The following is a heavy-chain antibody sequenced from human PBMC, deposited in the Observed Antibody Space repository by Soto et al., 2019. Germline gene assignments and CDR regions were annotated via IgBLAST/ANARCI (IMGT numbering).Heavy chain of an antibody. D-gene: IGHD3-10*01. CDR1: GGSVSSGSYY. CDR2: IYYSGST. CDR3: GGAPSPYGSGRFGFDY. Sequence: SETLSLTCTVSGGSVSSGSYYWSWIRQPPGKGLEWIGYIYYSGSTNYNPSLKSRVTISVDTSKNQFSLKLSSVTAADTAVFYCGGAPSPYGSGRFGFDYRGKGPLVTVS. V-gene: IGHV4-61*01. J-gene: IGHJ4*02.